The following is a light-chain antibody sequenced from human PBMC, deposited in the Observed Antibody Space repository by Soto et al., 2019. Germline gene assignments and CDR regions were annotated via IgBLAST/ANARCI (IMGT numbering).Light chain of an antibody. V-gene: IGKV1-39*01. CDR2: AAS. J-gene: IGKJ1*01. CDR1: QSISSY. CDR3: QQSYSTLKT. Sequence: DIQMTQSPSSVSSSVGDRVTITFLASQSISSYLNWYQQKPGKAPKLLIYAASSLQSGVPSRFSGSGSGTDFTLTISSLQPEDFATYYCQQSYSTLKTFGQGTKVDI.